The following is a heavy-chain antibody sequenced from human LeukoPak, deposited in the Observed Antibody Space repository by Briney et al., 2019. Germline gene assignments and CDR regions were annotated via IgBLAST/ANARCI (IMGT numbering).Heavy chain of an antibody. J-gene: IGHJ4*02. V-gene: IGHV3-23*01. CDR2: ISGSGDST. CDR3: ARDRDYAFDY. D-gene: IGHD4-17*01. Sequence: GGSLRLSCAASGFTFSRFAMSWVRQAPGKGLEWVSGISGSGDSTYYADSVKGRFTISRDNSKNTLYLQMDSLRDEDTAVYYCARDRDYAFDYWGQGTLVTVSS. CDR1: GFTFSRFA.